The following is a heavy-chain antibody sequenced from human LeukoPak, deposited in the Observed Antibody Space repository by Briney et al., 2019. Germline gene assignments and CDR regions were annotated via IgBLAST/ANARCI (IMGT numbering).Heavy chain of an antibody. D-gene: IGHD2-2*01. CDR3: ARGPFSSSVGTGAY. V-gene: IGHV3-74*01. Sequence: GGSLRLSCEGSGFTFSDYWMHWVRQAPGKGLVWVSRINTDGSSSTYADSVKGRFTISRDNPGNTLYLQMDSLRAEDTAGYYCARGPFSSSVGTGAYWGQGTLVTVSS. CDR2: INTDGSSS. J-gene: IGHJ4*02. CDR1: GFTFSDYW.